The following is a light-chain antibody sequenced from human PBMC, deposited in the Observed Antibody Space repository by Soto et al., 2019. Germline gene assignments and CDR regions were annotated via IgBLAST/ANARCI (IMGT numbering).Light chain of an antibody. CDR1: SSDVGGYNY. J-gene: IGLJ1*01. V-gene: IGLV2-14*01. Sequence: QSVLTQPASVSGSPGQSITISCTGTSSDVGGYNYVSWYQQHPGKAPKLMIYDVSNRPSGVSNRFSGSKSGNTASLTISGLQAEDEADYYWSSYTGSSTLFVFGTGTKLTVL. CDR3: SSYTGSSTLFV. CDR2: DVS.